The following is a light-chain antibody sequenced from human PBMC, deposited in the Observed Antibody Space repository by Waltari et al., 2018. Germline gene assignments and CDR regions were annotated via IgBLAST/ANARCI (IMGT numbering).Light chain of an antibody. V-gene: IGLV2-23*02. J-gene: IGLJ3*02. CDR3: CSYAGNYIWV. CDR1: SSDIGRYDI. Sequence: QSALTQPASVSGSPGQSGTISCTGASSDIGRYDIVSWYQQLPGNAPKLIICDVSKRPSGVSDRFSGSKSGDTASLTISGLQFEDEADYYCCSYAGNYIWVFGGGTRLTVL. CDR2: DVS.